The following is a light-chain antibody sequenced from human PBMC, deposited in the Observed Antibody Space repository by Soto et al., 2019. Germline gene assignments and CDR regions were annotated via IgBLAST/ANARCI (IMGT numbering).Light chain of an antibody. CDR3: QQYDNLPPYT. CDR1: QDSSNY. J-gene: IGKJ2*01. V-gene: IGKV1-33*01. Sequence: DIQMTQSPSSLSASVGDRVTITCQASQDSSNYLNWYQQKPVKAPKHLIYDASNLETGFPSRFSGSGYGTDFTFPISSLQPEDIATYYCQQYDNLPPYTFGQGTKLEIK. CDR2: DAS.